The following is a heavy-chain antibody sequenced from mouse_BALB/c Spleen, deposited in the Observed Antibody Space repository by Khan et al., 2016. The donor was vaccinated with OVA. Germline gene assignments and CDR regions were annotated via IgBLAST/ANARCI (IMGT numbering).Heavy chain of an antibody. V-gene: IGHV1-77*01. J-gene: IGHJ3*01. CDR3: ARREDGSSYAGFAY. D-gene: IGHD1-1*01. CDR2: IYPGSGSL. CDR1: GYSFTDYI. Sequence: QVQLQQSGPELVKPGTSVKMSCKASGYSFTDYIISWVKQRTGQGLQWIGEIYPGSGSLYSNEKFKGKATLTADKSSNTAYMQLSSLTSEDSAVCLCARREDGSSYAGFAYWGQGTLVTVSA.